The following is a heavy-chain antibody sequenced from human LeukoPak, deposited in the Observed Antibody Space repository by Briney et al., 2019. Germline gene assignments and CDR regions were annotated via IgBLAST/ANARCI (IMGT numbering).Heavy chain of an antibody. D-gene: IGHD2-21*01. J-gene: IGHJ4*02. CDR1: GFTFSSYA. V-gene: IGHV4-34*01. CDR2: INHSGST. Sequence: PGGSLRLSCAASGFTFSSYAMSWIRQPPGKGLEWIGEINHSGSTNYNPSLKSQVTISVDTSKNQFSLKLSSVTAADTAVYYCARGIAVVKDFDYWGQGTLVTVSS. CDR3: ARGIAVVKDFDY.